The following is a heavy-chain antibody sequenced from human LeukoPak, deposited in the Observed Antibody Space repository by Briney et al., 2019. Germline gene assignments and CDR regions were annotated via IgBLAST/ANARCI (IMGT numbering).Heavy chain of an antibody. CDR1: GGSISSSSYY. CDR2: IYYSGST. V-gene: IGHV4-39*01. Sequence: SETLSLTCTVSGGSISSSSYYWGWIRQPPGKGLEWIGSIYYSGSTYYNPSLKSRVTISVDTSKNQFSLKLSPVTAADTAVYYCARVHTSGGVDYWGQGTLVTVSS. CDR3: ARVHTSGGVDY. D-gene: IGHD3-10*01. J-gene: IGHJ4*02.